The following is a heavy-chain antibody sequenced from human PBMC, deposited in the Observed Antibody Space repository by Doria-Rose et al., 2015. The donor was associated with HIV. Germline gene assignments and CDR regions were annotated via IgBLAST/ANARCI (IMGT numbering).Heavy chain of an antibody. D-gene: IGHD6-13*01. CDR3: ARIKSSRWYHKYYFDF. CDR2: IFSDDER. J-gene: IGHJ4*02. V-gene: IGHV2-26*01. Sequence: SGPVLVKPTETLTLTCTVSGVSLSSPGMGVSWIRQPPGKALERLANIFSDDERSYKTSLKSRLTISSGTSNSQVVLTMTDMDPVDTATYYCARIKSSRWYHKYYFDFWGQGTLVIVSA. CDR1: GVSLSSPGMG.